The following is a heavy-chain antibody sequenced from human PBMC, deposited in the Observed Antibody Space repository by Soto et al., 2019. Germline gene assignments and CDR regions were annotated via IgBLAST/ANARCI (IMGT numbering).Heavy chain of an antibody. J-gene: IGHJ6*03. CDR3: ARRARTDFYYMAV. Sequence: EVQLAESGGGLAQPGGSLRLSCAASGFTLSGYAMDWVRQAPGKGLEYVSGISSNGVGTYYANSVQGRFTISRDNSKNTVYLQMGSLRPEDMAVYYCARRARTDFYYMAVWGKGTTVTVSS. CDR1: GFTLSGYA. D-gene: IGHD6-6*01. V-gene: IGHV3-64*01. CDR2: ISSNGVGT.